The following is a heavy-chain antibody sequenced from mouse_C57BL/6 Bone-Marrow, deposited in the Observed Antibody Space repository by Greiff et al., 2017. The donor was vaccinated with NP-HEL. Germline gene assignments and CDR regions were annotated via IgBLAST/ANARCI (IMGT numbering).Heavy chain of an antibody. Sequence: QVQLQQSGAELVRPGSSVKLSCKASGYTFTSYWMHWVKQRPIQGLEWIGNIDPSDSETHYNQKFKDKATLTVDKSSSTAYMQLSSLTSEDSAVYYCARSLYYGSTLFAYWGQGTLVTVSA. CDR2: IDPSDSET. CDR1: GYTFTSYW. D-gene: IGHD1-1*01. V-gene: IGHV1-52*01. CDR3: ARSLYYGSTLFAY. J-gene: IGHJ3*01.